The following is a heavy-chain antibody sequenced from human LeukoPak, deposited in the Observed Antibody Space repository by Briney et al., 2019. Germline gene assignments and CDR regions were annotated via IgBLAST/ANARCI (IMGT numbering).Heavy chain of an antibody. CDR2: INHSGST. V-gene: IGHV4-34*01. J-gene: IGHJ6*03. CDR1: GGSFSGYY. CDR3: ARGLGTFGVVSNYYYYYYMDV. Sequence: SETLSLTCAVYGGSFSGYYWSWIRQPPGKGLEWIGEINHSGSTNYNPSLKSRVTISVDTSKNQFTLKLSSVTAADTAVYYCARGLGTFGVVSNYYYYYYMDVWGKGPRSPSP. D-gene: IGHD3-3*01.